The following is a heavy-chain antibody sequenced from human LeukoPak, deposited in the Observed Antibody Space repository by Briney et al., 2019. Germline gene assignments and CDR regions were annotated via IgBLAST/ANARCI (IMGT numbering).Heavy chain of an antibody. CDR3: ARAVGGDGSGSL. Sequence: SETLSLTCTVSGYSISRGYYWGWIRQSPGKGLEWIGNIYRRGSTHYNPSLKSRVTMSVDMSTRQISLKLRSVTAADTAVYYCARAVGGDGSGSLWGPGTLVTVSS. CDR1: GYSISRGYY. D-gene: IGHD3-10*01. V-gene: IGHV4-38-2*02. CDR2: IYRRGST. J-gene: IGHJ4*02.